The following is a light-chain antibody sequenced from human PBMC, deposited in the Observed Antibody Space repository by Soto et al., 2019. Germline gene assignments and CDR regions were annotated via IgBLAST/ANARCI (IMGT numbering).Light chain of an antibody. J-gene: IGLJ2*01. CDR1: SSDIGAYNF. Sequence: QSVLTQPASVSGSPGQSITISCTGTSSDIGAYNFVSWYQQHPGKAPKLMLYDVNIRPSGVSNLFSGSKSGNTASLTISGVQAEDEADYYCTSWTTSTTMLFGGGTKVTVL. V-gene: IGLV2-14*03. CDR2: DVN. CDR3: TSWTTSTTML.